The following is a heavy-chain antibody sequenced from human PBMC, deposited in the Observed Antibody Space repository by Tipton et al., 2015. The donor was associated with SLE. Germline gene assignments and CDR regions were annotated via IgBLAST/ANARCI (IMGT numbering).Heavy chain of an antibody. D-gene: IGHD6-13*01. CDR2: ISGGGAT. V-gene: IGHV3-23*01. CDR1: GFTFTNFA. J-gene: IGHJ4*02. CDR3: AKDAGDSRGWYYYDH. Sequence: SLRLSYAASGFTFTNFAVSWVRQAPGKGLEWVSLISGGGATYYADSVKGRFTISRDNSKNTVYLQMNSLGAEDTALYYCAKDAGDSRGWYYYDHWGQGTVVNVSS.